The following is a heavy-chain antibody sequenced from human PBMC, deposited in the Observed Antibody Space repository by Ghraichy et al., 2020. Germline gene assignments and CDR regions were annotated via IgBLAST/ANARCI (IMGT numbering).Heavy chain of an antibody. CDR2: IYYSGST. CDR1: GGSISSSSYY. CDR3: ASSVIGVVIKGPYFDY. D-gene: IGHD3-3*01. Sequence: SETLSLTCTVSGGSISSSSYYWGWIRQPPGKGLEWIGSIYYSGSTYYNPSLKSRVTISVDTSKNQFSLKLSSVTAADTAVYYCASSVIGVVIKGPYFDYWGQGTLVTVSS. V-gene: IGHV4-39*01. J-gene: IGHJ4*02.